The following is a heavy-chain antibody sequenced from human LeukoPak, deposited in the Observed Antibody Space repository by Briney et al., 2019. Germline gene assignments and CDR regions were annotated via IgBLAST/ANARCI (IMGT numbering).Heavy chain of an antibody. Sequence: SETLSLTCTDPGGSITSSSYYSGWIRQPPRKGLEWVGSISTCGRTYYNPYPKRRVTISVDTSKNQVSLKVSSVTAADAAVYYCARDLSSTNWFDPWGQGTLVTVSS. CDR2: ISTCGRT. D-gene: IGHD2-2*01. CDR1: GGSITSSSYY. V-gene: IGHV4-39*02. J-gene: IGHJ5*02. CDR3: ARDLSSTNWFDP.